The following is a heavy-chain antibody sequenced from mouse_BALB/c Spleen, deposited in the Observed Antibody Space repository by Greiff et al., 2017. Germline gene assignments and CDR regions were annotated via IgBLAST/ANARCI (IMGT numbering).Heavy chain of an antibody. D-gene: IGHD1-1*01. V-gene: IGHV14-3*02. CDR1: GFNIKDTY. Sequence: EVMLVESWAELVKPGASVKLSCTASGFNIKDTYMHWVKQRPEQGLEWIGRIDPANGNTKYDPKFQGKATITADTSSNTAYLQLSSLTSEDTAVYYCASGTVVARAYWGQGTTLTVSA. CDR3: ASGTVVARAY. J-gene: IGHJ2*01. CDR2: IDPANGNT.